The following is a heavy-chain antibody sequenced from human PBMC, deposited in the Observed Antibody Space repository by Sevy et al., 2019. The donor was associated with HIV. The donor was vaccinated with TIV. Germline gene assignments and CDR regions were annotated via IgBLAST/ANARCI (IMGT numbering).Heavy chain of an antibody. Sequence: GGSLRLSCAAYGFIVSSNYMSWVRQAPGKGLEWVSVIYSGGSTYYADSVKGRFTISRDNSKNTLYLQMNSLRAEDTAVYYCARDLNTAMVIGMDVWGQGTTVTVSS. CDR3: ARDLNTAMVIGMDV. CDR1: GFIVSSNY. CDR2: IYSGGST. D-gene: IGHD5-18*01. V-gene: IGHV3-53*01. J-gene: IGHJ6*02.